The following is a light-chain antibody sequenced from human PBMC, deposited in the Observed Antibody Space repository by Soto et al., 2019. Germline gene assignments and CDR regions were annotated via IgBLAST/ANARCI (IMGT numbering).Light chain of an antibody. CDR3: AAWDGSLSAWV. J-gene: IGLJ3*02. Sequence: QAVVTQPPSASGAPGQMVTISCSGSSSNIGTKFVYWYQQLPGTAPKLLIYLNSQRPSGVPDRFSGSKSGTSASLAISGLRSEDEADYYCAAWDGSLSAWVFGGGTKVTVL. CDR2: LNS. CDR1: SSNIGTKF. V-gene: IGLV1-47*01.